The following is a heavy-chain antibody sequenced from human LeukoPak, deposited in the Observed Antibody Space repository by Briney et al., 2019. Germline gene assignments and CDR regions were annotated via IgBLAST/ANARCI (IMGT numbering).Heavy chain of an antibody. J-gene: IGHJ4*02. CDR3: ARSTPALKGAPGGH. D-gene: IGHD1-26*01. CDR1: GFTFSSYA. V-gene: IGHV3-30*01. CDR2: ISYDGGNK. Sequence: PGGSLRLSCAASGFTFSSYAMHWVRQAPGKGLEWVAVISYDGGNKYYADSVKGRFTISRDNSKNTLYLQMISLRAEDTAVYDCARSTPALKGAPGGHWGQGTLVTVSS.